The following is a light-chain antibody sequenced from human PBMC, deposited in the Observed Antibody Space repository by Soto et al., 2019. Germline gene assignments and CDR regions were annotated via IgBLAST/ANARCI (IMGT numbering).Light chain of an antibody. CDR1: QSMSSW. Sequence: DRPMTPSPSTLSASLGDRVTITCRARQSMSSWLAWYQHKPGKAPRLLIYDASSLESGVPARFSGSGSGTEFTLTISRLQPDEFATYYCQHYHSYPFTFGPGTKVDIK. CDR3: QHYHSYPFT. J-gene: IGKJ3*01. V-gene: IGKV1-5*01. CDR2: DAS.